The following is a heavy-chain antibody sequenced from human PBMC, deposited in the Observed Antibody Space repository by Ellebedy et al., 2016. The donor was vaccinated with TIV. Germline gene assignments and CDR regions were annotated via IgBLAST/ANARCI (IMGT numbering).Heavy chain of an antibody. CDR3: ARNRNDFDANGYWNY. D-gene: IGHD3-22*01. CDR1: GFSFREYY. V-gene: IGHV3-11*01. J-gene: IGHJ4*02. CDR2: INHDGAIK. Sequence: GESLKISCAASGFSFREYYMSWIRQAPGKGLECVAYINHDGAIKYYADAVRGRFTVSRGNAENSLHLQMNSLRAEDTAVYYCARNRNDFDANGYWNYWGPGAQVTVSS.